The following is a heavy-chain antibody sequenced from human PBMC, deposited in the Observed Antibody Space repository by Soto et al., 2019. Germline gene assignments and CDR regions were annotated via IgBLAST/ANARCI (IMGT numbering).Heavy chain of an antibody. Sequence: ASVKVSCKASGYTFTGYYMHWVRQAPGQGLEWMGWINPNSGGTNYAQKFQGRVTMTRDTSISTAYMELSRLRSDDTAVYYCARETFPGYYYDSSGSYGMDVWGQGTTVTVSS. J-gene: IGHJ6*02. D-gene: IGHD3-22*01. CDR3: ARETFPGYYYDSSGSYGMDV. CDR2: INPNSGGT. V-gene: IGHV1-2*02. CDR1: GYTFTGYY.